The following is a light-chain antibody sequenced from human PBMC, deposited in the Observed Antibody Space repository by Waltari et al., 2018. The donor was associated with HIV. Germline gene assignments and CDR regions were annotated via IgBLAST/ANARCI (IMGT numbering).Light chain of an antibody. J-gene: IGLJ3*02. CDR3: HSYDSSLSGPL. V-gene: IGLV1-40*01. CDR1: SSNIGAGYD. Sequence: QSVLTQPPSVSGAPGQRVTISCTGSSSNIGAGYDVHWYQQVPGTAPKLLIYGNNNRPSGVPDRFSGSKSGTSASLAITGLQAEDEADYYCHSYDSSLSGPLFGGGTKLTVL. CDR2: GNN.